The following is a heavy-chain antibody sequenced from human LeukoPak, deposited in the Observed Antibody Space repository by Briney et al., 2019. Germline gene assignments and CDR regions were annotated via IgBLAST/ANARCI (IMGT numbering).Heavy chain of an antibody. Sequence: ASVKVSCKASGYTFTSYGISWVRQAPGQGLEWMGWISAYNGNTNYAQKLQGRVTMTTDTSTSTAYVELRSLRSDDTAVYYCARAFSPEAAAAGLESDYWGQGTLVTVSS. CDR1: GYTFTSYG. CDR2: ISAYNGNT. J-gene: IGHJ4*02. D-gene: IGHD6-13*01. V-gene: IGHV1-18*01. CDR3: ARAFSPEAAAAGLESDY.